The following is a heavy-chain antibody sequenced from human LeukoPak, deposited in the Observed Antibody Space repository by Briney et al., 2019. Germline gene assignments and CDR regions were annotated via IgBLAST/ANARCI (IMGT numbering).Heavy chain of an antibody. J-gene: IGHJ4*02. D-gene: IGHD3-10*01. V-gene: IGHV4-34*01. CDR3: ASSIGSLLWFGELLPRTYDY. CDR2: INHSGST. CDR1: GGSFSGYY. Sequence: SETLSLTCAVYGGSFSGYYWSWIRQPPGKGLEWIGEINHSGSTNYNPSLKSRVTISVDTSKNQFSLKLSSVTAADTAVYYCASSIGSLLWFGELLPRTYDYWGQGTLVTVPS.